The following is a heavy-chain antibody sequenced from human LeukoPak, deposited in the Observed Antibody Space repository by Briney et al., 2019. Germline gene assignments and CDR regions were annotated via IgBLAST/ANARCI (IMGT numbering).Heavy chain of an antibody. J-gene: IGHJ4*02. CDR2: MHYSGGA. V-gene: IGHV4-59*01. D-gene: IGHD1-26*01. CDR1: GGSITSYY. Sequence: MPSETLSLTCTVSGGSITSYYWSWVRQPPGKGLEWIGYMHYSGGATYYPSLKSRVPMSIDASKNQFSLKLSSVTAADTAVYYCARDIRVVGATHYFDQWGQGTLVTVSS. CDR3: ARDIRVVGATHYFDQ.